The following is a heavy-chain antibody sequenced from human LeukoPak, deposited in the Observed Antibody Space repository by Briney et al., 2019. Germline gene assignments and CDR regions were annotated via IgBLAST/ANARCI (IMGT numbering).Heavy chain of an antibody. J-gene: IGHJ5*02. CDR1: GYTFTGYY. Sequence: ASVKVSCKASGYTFTGYYMHWVRQAPGQGLERMGWINPNSGGTNYAQKFQGRVTMTRDTSISTAYMELSRLRSDDTAVYYCARYSRSADWFDPWGQGTLVTVSS. CDR2: INPNSGGT. V-gene: IGHV1-2*02. D-gene: IGHD6-13*01. CDR3: ARYSRSADWFDP.